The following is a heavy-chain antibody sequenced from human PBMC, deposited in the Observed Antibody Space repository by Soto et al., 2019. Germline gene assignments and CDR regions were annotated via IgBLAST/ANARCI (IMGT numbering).Heavy chain of an antibody. V-gene: IGHV1-18*01. CDR3: ASDGGAYVLDV. J-gene: IGHJ6*02. CDR2: ISAYNGNT. Sequence: QVQLVQSGAEVKKPGASVKVSCKASGYTFTSYGISWVRQAPGQGLEWMGWISAYNGNTNYEQKLQGRVTMTTDTSLCTVSLELMRLRSYATAVNYCASDGGAYVLDVWGQGTTVTVSS. CDR1: GYTFTSYG.